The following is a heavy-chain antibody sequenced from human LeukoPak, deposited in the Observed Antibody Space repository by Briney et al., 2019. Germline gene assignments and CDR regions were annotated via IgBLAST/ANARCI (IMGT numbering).Heavy chain of an antibody. J-gene: IGHJ4*02. CDR2: IYTSGST. CDR1: GGSISSYY. Sequence: SETLSLTSTVSGGSISSYYWSWIRQPAGKGLEWIGRIYTSGSTNYNPSLKSRVTMSVDTSKNQFSLKLSSVTAADTAVYYCARDTYYYGSGTRFDYWGQGTLVTVSS. V-gene: IGHV4-4*07. D-gene: IGHD3-10*01. CDR3: ARDTYYYGSGTRFDY.